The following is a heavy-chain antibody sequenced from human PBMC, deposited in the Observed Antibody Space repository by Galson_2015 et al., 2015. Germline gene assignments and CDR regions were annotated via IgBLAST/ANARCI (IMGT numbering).Heavy chain of an antibody. J-gene: IGHJ4*02. V-gene: IGHV1-18*04. D-gene: IGHD3-22*01. CDR1: GYTFSSYD. Sequence: QSGAEVKKPGASVKVSCKASGYTFSSYDITWVRQAPGQGLEWMGWISGYNGNTKTAQKFRGRVTMTTETSTTTAYMELRSLTFDDTAIYYCARGSSYYDRTGFYHADYWGQGTLVT. CDR2: ISGYNGNT. CDR3: ARGSSYYDRTGFYHADY.